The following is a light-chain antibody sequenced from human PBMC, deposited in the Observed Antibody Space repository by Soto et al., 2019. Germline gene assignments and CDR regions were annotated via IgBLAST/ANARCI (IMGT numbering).Light chain of an antibody. CDR2: GAS. CDR1: QSVSNNY. J-gene: IGKJ3*01. Sequence: ETVLTQSPGSLSLAPGERATLSCMASQSVSNNYLAWYQQKPGQAPRLLIYGASSRATGIPDRFSGSGSGTAFTLTISRLEPEDFAVYYCQQYGTSPGLFTFGPGTKVDSK. CDR3: QQYGTSPGLFT. V-gene: IGKV3-20*01.